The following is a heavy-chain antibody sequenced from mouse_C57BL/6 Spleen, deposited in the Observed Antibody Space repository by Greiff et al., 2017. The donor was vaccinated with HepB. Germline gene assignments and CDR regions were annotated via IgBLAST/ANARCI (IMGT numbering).Heavy chain of an antibody. CDR3: ARWGVRRFPYDAMDY. V-gene: IGHV1-26*01. J-gene: IGHJ4*01. Sequence: EVQLQQSGPELVKPGASVKISCKASGYTFTDYYMNWVKQSHGKSLEWIGDINPNNGGTSYNQKFKGKATLTVDKSSSTAYMELRSLTSEDAAVYYWARWGVRRFPYDAMDYWGQGTSVTVSA. CDR2: INPNNGGT. CDR1: GYTFTDYY. D-gene: IGHD2-14*01.